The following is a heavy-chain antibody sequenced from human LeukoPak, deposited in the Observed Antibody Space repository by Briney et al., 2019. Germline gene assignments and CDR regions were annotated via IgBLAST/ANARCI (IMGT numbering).Heavy chain of an antibody. D-gene: IGHD6-13*01. CDR3: GRVPGQQLVLTI. J-gene: IGHJ4*02. V-gene: IGHV1-69*05. CDR2: IIPIFGTA. Sequence: SVKVSCKASGGTFSSYAISWVRQAPGQGLEWMGGIIPIFGTANYAQKFQGRVTITTDESTSTAYMELSSLRSEDTAVYYCGRVPGQQLVLTIWGQGTMVTVSS. CDR1: GGTFSSYA.